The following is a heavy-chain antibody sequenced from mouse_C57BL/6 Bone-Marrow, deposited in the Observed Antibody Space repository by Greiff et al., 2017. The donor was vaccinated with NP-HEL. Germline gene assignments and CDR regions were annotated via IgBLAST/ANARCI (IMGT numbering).Heavy chain of an antibody. CDR2: INPGSGGT. J-gene: IGHJ3*01. Sequence: VQLQQSGAELVRPGTSVKVSCKASGYAFTNYLIEWVKQRPGQGLEWIGVINPGSGGTNYNEKFKGKATLIADKSSSTAYMQLSSLTSEYSAVYFCARGIYYGNYLAWFAYWGQGTLVTVSA. CDR1: GYAFTNYL. V-gene: IGHV1-54*01. D-gene: IGHD2-1*01. CDR3: ARGIYYGNYLAWFAY.